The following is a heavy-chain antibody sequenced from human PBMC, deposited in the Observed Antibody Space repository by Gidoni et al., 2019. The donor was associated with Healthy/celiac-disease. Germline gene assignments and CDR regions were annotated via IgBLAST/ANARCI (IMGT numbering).Heavy chain of an antibody. V-gene: IGHV1-69*01. CDR3: ARARGVTKYYYYYYGMDV. CDR1: GGTFSSYA. D-gene: IGHD2-21*02. CDR2: IIPIFGTA. Sequence: QVQLVQSGAEVKKPGSSVKVSCKASGGTFSSYASSWVRQAPGQGLEWMGGIIPIFGTANYAQKFQGRVTITADESTSTAYMELSSLRSEDTAVYYCARARGVTKYYYYYYGMDVWGQGTTVTVSS. J-gene: IGHJ6*02.